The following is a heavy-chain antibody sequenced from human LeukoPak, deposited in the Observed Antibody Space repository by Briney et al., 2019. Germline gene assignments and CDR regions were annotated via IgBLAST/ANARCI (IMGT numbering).Heavy chain of an antibody. CDR1: GGTFSSYA. CDR3: AREGPVGATAY. CDR2: SIPVFGTA. Sequence: ASVKVSCKASGGTFSSYAISWVRQAPGQGLEWMGGSIPVFGTANYAQKFQGRVTITADESTSTAYMELSSLRSEDTAVYYCAREGPVGATAYWGQGTLVTVSS. J-gene: IGHJ4*02. D-gene: IGHD1-26*01. V-gene: IGHV1-69*01.